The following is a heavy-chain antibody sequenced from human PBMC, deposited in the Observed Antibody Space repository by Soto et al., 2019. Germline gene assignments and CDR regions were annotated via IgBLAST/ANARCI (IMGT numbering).Heavy chain of an antibody. CDR3: TYSSSWEGAFDI. J-gene: IGHJ3*02. CDR1: GFTFSSYG. Sequence: GGSLRLSCAASGFTFSSYGMHWVRQAPGKGLEWVAVISYDGSNKYYADSVKGRFTISRDNSKNTLYLQMNSLRAEDTAVYWGTYSSSWEGAFDIWGQGTMVTVSS. CDR2: ISYDGSNK. V-gene: IGHV3-30*03. D-gene: IGHD6-13*01.